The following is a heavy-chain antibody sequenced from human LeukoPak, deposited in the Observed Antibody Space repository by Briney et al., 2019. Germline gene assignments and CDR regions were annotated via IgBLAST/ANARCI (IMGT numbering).Heavy chain of an antibody. CDR3: ARHYYGSGSILYYDMDA. CDR1: GGTFSSYA. J-gene: IGHJ6*04. V-gene: IGHV1-69*13. Sequence: SVKVSCKASGGTFSSYAISWVRQAPGQELEWMGMIIPIFGTANYAQKFQGRVTIIADESTSTAHMELSSLRSEDTAVYYCARHYYGSGSILYYDMDAWGKGTTVTVSS. CDR2: IIPIFGTA. D-gene: IGHD3-10*01.